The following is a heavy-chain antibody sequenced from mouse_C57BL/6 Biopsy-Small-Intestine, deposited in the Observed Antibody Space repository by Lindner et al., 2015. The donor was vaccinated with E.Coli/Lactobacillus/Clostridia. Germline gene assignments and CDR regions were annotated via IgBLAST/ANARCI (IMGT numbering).Heavy chain of an antibody. CDR2: IYPGGGYT. CDR1: GYTFTNYW. Sequence: VQLQESGAELVRPGTSVKMSCKASGYTFTNYWIGWAKQRPGHGLEWIGDIYPGGGYTNYNEKFKGKATLTADKSSSTAYMQFSSLTSEDSAIYYCARSRAMDYWGQGTSVTVSS. J-gene: IGHJ4*01. V-gene: IGHV1-63*01. CDR3: ARSRAMDY.